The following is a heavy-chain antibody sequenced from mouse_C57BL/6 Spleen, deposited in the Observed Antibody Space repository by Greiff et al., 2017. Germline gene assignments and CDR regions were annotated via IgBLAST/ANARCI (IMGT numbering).Heavy chain of an antibody. CDR1: GYTFTSYG. CDR2: IYPRSGNT. V-gene: IGHV1-81*01. D-gene: IGHD3-2*02. J-gene: IGHJ3*01. CDR3: ARALDSSGYWFAY. Sequence: VQLQQSGAELARPGASVKLSCKASGYTFTSYGISWVKQRTGQGLEWIGEIYPRSGNTYYNEKFKGKATLTADKSSSTAYMELRSLTSEDSAVYFSARALDSSGYWFAYWGQGTLVTVSA.